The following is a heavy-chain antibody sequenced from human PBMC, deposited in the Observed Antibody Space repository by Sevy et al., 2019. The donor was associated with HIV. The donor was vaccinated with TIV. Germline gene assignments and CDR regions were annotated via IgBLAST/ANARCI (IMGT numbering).Heavy chain of an antibody. Sequence: GESLKISCKGSGYSFTSYWIGWVRQMPGKGLEWMGIIYPGDSDTRYSPSFQGQVTISADKSISTAYLQWSSLKASDTAMDYCAKLDREKHPRPGYYYYYGMDVWGQGTTVTVSS. CDR3: AKLDREKHPRPGYYYYYGMDV. V-gene: IGHV5-51*01. J-gene: IGHJ6*02. CDR1: GYSFTSYW. CDR2: IYPGDSDT. D-gene: IGHD1-26*01.